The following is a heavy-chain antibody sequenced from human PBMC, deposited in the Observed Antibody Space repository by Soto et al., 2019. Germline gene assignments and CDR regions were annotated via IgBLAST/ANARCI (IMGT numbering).Heavy chain of an antibody. CDR2: INPNSGGT. CDR3: ARGTVRWELLHGIDY. D-gene: IGHD1-26*01. J-gene: IGHJ4*02. CDR1: GYTFTGYY. V-gene: IGHV1-2*04. Sequence: QVQLVQSGAEVKKPGASVKVSCKASGYTFTGYYMHWVRQAPGQGLEWMGWINPNSGGTNYAQKFQGWVTMTRDTSISTAHMELSRLRSDDTAVYYCARGTVRWELLHGIDYWGQGTLFTVSS.